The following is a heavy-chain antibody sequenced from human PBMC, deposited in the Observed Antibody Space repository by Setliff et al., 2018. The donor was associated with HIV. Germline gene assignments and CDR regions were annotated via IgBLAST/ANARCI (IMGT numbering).Heavy chain of an antibody. CDR3: MYGGRTATTH. V-gene: IGHV3-11*04. D-gene: IGHD4-17*01. Sequence: SWVRQPPGKALEWISHITNTGSSTNYADSVKGRFTISRDNAKYSLYLQMNTLRVEDTAVYYCMYGGRTATTHWGQGTLVTVPQ. J-gene: IGHJ4*02. CDR2: ITNTGSST.